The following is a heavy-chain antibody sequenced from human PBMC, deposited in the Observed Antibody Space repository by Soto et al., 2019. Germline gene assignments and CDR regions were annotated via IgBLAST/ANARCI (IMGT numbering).Heavy chain of an antibody. CDR1: DGSFSGYY. D-gene: IGHD4-17*01. CDR2: INYSGGT. V-gene: IGHV4-34*01. J-gene: IGHJ6*02. Sequence: SETLSLTCAVYDGSFSGYYLTWIRQPPGKGLECIGEINYSGGTNYNSPFKSRVTMSVDTSKSQFSLTLYSVTAADTAVYYCARGRYGDHGEYYYHYYGLDVWGQGTTVTVSS. CDR3: ARGRYGDHGEYYYHYYGLDV.